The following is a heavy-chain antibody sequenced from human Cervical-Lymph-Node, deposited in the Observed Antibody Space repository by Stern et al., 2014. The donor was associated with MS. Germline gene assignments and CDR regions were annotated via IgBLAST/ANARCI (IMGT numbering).Heavy chain of an antibody. Sequence: VQLLESGPGLVKSSETLSLTCTVSGGPISAYYWSWIRQPPGKELEWIGYIYYTGSTNYNPSLKSRVTISVDTSKNQFSLKLSSVTAADTAVYYCARGVEYYGMDVWGQGTTVTVS. CDR3: ARGVEYYGMDV. V-gene: IGHV4-59*01. CDR2: IYYTGST. D-gene: IGHD2/OR15-2a*01. CDR1: GGPISAYY. J-gene: IGHJ6*02.